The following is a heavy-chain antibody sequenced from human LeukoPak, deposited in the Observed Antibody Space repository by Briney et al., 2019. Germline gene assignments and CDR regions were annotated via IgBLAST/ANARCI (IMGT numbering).Heavy chain of an antibody. CDR2: INPSGGST. D-gene: IGHD2-15*01. Sequence: GASVKVSCKASGYTFTSYYMHWVRQAPGQGLEWMGIINPSGGSTSYAQKFQGRVTMTKDTSTSTVYMELSSLSSEDTAVYYCASWTLGAYCSGGSCYSGDGAFDIWGQGTMVTVSS. CDR1: GYTFTSYY. J-gene: IGHJ3*02. CDR3: ASWTLGAYCSGGSCYSGDGAFDI. V-gene: IGHV1-46*01.